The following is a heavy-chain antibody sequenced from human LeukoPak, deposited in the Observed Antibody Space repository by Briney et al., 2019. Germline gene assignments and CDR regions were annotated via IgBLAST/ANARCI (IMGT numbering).Heavy chain of an antibody. D-gene: IGHD3-22*01. CDR1: GGTFSSYA. V-gene: IGHV1-69*04. CDR3: ARDHHYYDSSGYGY. CDR2: IIPIFGIA. J-gene: IGHJ4*02. Sequence: ASVKVSCKAAGGTFSSYAISWVRQAPGQGLEWMGRIIPIFGIANYAQKFQGRVTITAEKSTSTAYMELSSLRSEDTAVYYCARDHHYYDSSGYGYWGQGTLVTVSS.